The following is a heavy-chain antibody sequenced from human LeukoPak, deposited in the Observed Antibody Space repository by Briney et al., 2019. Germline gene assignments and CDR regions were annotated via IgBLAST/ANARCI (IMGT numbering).Heavy chain of an antibody. CDR1: GFTFSSYA. V-gene: IGHV3-23*01. D-gene: IGHD3-10*01. J-gene: IGHJ3*02. Sequence: PGGSLRLSCAASGFTFSSYAMSWVRQAPGKGLEWVSAISGSGGSTYYADSVKGRFTISRDNSKNTLYLQMNSLRAEDTAVYYCAKDRPLWGGLTRSGNAFDIWGQGTMVTVSS. CDR2: ISGSGGST. CDR3: AKDRPLWGGLTRSGNAFDI.